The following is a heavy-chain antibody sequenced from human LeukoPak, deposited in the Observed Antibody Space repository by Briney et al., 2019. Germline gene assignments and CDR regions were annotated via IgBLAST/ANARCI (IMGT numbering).Heavy chain of an antibody. CDR3: ARAVIWFGGGNWFDP. D-gene: IGHD3-10*01. J-gene: IGHJ5*02. V-gene: IGHV3-74*01. CDR1: GFTFSSYW. Sequence: RGSLRLSCAASGFTFSSYWMHWVRQAPGKGLVWVSRINSDGSSTSYADSVKGRFTISRDNAKNTLYLQMNSLRAEDTAVYYCARAVIWFGGGNWFDPWGQGTLVTVSS. CDR2: INSDGSST.